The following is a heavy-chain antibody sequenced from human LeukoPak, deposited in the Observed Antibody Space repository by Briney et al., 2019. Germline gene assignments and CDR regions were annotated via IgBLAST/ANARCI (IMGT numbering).Heavy chain of an antibody. CDR3: ARDKYDILTGYYRLDS. Sequence: SETLSLTCTVSGGYISSYYWSWIRQPAGKGLEWIGRIYTSGSTNYNPSLKSRVTMSVDTSKNELSLKLSSVTAADTAVYYCARDKYDILTGYYRLDSWGQGTLVTVSS. D-gene: IGHD3-9*01. CDR2: IYTSGST. CDR1: GGYISSYY. J-gene: IGHJ4*02. V-gene: IGHV4-4*07.